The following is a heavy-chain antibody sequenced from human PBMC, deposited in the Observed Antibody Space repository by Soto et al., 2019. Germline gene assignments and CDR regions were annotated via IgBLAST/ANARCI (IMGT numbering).Heavy chain of an antibody. Sequence: GGSLRLSCAASGFTFSSYAMSWVRQAPGKGLEWVSAISGSGGSTYYADSVKGRFTISRDNSKNTLYLQMNSLRAEDTAVYYCAKDPGRFLEWLLFPPTFDYWGQGTLVTVSS. CDR1: GFTFSSYA. J-gene: IGHJ4*02. CDR3: AKDPGRFLEWLLFPPTFDY. V-gene: IGHV3-23*01. CDR2: ISGSGGST. D-gene: IGHD3-3*01.